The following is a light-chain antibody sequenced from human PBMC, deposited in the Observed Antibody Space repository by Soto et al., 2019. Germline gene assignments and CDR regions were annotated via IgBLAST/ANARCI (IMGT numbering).Light chain of an antibody. Sequence: EIVLTQSPATLSLSPGERATLSCRANQSVSSYLAWYQQKPGQAPRLLIYDASNRATGIPARFSGSGSGTDFTLIISSLESEDFAVYYCQQLDTFGQGTKLEIK. V-gene: IGKV3-11*01. CDR3: QQLDT. J-gene: IGKJ2*01. CDR2: DAS. CDR1: QSVSSY.